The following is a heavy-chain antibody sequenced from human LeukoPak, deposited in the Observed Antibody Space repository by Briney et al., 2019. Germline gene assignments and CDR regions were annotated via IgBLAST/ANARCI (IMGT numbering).Heavy chain of an antibody. CDR2: VNKDGSEK. V-gene: IGHV3-7*03. D-gene: IGHD6-19*01. Sequence: GGSLRLSCAASGFTFSNYWMSWVRQAPGKGLEWVANVNKDGSEKYYMDSVRGRFTISRDNAKNSLYLQMNSLRAEDTALYYCAKDRRSSAWNYFDNWGQGTLVTVSS. J-gene: IGHJ4*02. CDR1: GFTFSNYW. CDR3: AKDRRSSAWNYFDN.